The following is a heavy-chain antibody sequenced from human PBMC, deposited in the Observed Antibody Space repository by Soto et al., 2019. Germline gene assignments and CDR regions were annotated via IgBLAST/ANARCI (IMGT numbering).Heavy chain of an antibody. D-gene: IGHD2-15*01. V-gene: IGHV3-23*01. CDR3: AIDLWWYTH. CDR2: ISGGGSGA. CDR1: GFTFSDHA. J-gene: IGHJ4*02. Sequence: EVQLLESGRGLVQPGGSLRLSCTASGFTFSDHAMTWVRQAPGKGVEWVSGISGGGSGAYYADSVKGRFTVSRANSKNTLFLQMDSLRAEDTAVYYCAIDLWWYTHWGQGTLVTVSS.